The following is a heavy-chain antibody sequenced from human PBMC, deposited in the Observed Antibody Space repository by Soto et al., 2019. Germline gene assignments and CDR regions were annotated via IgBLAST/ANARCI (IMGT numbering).Heavy chain of an antibody. J-gene: IGHJ6*02. CDR2: INTYNGNT. D-gene: IGHD3-16*01. CDR3: AMVDVYVTPSPQDV. V-gene: IGHV1-18*01. Sequence: QVQLVQSGAEVKNPGASVKVSCKASGYTFTRYGIGWARQAPGQGIERMSWINTYNGNTNYAQNVQGRVTLTTDTSTSTAYMELRILRSNDTAIYYCAMVDVYVTPSPQDVWGQGTTVSVSS. CDR1: GYTFTRYG.